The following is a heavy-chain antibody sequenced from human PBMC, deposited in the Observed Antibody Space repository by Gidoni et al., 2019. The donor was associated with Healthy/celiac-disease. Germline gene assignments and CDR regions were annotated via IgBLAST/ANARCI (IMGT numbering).Heavy chain of an antibody. V-gene: IGHV3-73*01. Sequence: EVQLVESGGGLVQPGGSLKLSCAASGFTFSGSAMPWVRQASGKGLEWVGRIRSKANSYATAYAASVKGRFTISRDDSKNTAYLQMNSLKTEDTAVYYCTRGAYCGGDCYADYYYYGMDVWGQGTTVTVSS. J-gene: IGHJ6*02. D-gene: IGHD2-21*02. CDR2: IRSKANSYAT. CDR3: TRGAYCGGDCYADYYYYGMDV. CDR1: GFTFSGSA.